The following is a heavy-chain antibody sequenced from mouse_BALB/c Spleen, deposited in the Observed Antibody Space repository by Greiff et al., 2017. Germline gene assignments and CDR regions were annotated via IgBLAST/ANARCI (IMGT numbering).Heavy chain of an antibody. Sequence: VQLQQSGPGLVAPSQSLSITCTVSGFSLTGYGVNWVRQPPGKGLEWLGMIWGDGSTDYNSALKSRLSISNDNSTSQVFLKMNSLQTDDTARYYCARERASSYQEFAYWGQGTLVTVSA. D-gene: IGHD2-10*01. J-gene: IGHJ3*01. CDR2: IWGDGST. CDR3: ARERASSYQEFAY. V-gene: IGHV2-6-7*01. CDR1: GFSLTGYG.